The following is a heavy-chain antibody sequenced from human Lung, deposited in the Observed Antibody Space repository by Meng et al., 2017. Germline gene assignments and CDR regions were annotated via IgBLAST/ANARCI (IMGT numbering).Heavy chain of an antibody. CDR2: INHSGST. J-gene: IGHJ4*02. Sequence: QVQDKQGVVVLLRPSEALVFTCVVSGGSFSDYYWSWIRQPPGKGLEWIGEINHSGSTNYNPSLESRATISVDTSQNNLSLKLSSVTAADSAVYYCARGPTTMAHDFDYWGQGTLVTVSS. D-gene: IGHD4-11*01. CDR1: GGSFSDYY. V-gene: IGHV4-34*01. CDR3: ARGPTTMAHDFDY.